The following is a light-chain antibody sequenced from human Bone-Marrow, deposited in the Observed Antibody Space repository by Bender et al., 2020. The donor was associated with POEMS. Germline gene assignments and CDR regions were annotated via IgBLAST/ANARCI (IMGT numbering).Light chain of an antibody. CDR2: EGS. V-gene: IGLV2-14*02. CDR1: SSDVGSYNL. Sequence: QSALTQPASVSGSPGQSITISCTGTSSDVGSYNLVSWYQQHPGKAPKLMIYEGSKRPSGVSNRFSGSKSGNTASLTISGLQAEDEADYYCSSYTSSDTLDVFGTGTWVTVL. J-gene: IGLJ1*01. CDR3: SSYTSSDTLDV.